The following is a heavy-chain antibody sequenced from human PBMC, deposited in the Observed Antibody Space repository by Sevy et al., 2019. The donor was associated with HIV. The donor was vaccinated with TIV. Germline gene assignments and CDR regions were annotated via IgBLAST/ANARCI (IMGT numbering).Heavy chain of an antibody. D-gene: IGHD3-10*02. V-gene: IGHV3-7*01. CDR1: GFSFSNYW. CDR2: IKQDGSEK. J-gene: IGHJ6*02. Sequence: GGSLRLSCVVSGFSFSNYWMNWVRQAPGKGLEWVANIKQDGSEKYFVDSVKGRFTISRDNAKNSLCLRMNSLRAEDTAVYYCARAPGAVMFDYDYTLDVWGQGTTVTVSS. CDR3: ARAPGAVMFDYDYTLDV.